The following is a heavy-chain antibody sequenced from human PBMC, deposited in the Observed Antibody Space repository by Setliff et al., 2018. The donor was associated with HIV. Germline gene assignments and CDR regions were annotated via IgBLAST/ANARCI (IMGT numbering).Heavy chain of an antibody. Sequence: TLSLTCTVSGGSISSYYWSWIRQPPGKGLEWLGHIYSSGSTNYNPSLKSRVTISVDTSKNQFSLKLSSVTAADTAVYYCARHSPSDYWGQGTLVTVSS. CDR3: ARHSPSDY. J-gene: IGHJ4*02. CDR1: GGSISSYY. V-gene: IGHV4-59*08. CDR2: IYSSGST.